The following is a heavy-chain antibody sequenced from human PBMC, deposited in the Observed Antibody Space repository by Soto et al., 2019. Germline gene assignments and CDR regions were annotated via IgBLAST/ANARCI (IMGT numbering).Heavy chain of an antibody. Sequence: SQTLSLTCTVSGGSISSYYWSWIRQPPGKGLEWIGYIYYSGSTNYNPSLKSRVTISVDTSKNRFSLKLTSVTAADTAVYFCTRGGFYYYDSSGYYDYWGQGALVTVSS. CDR3: TRGGFYYYDSSGYYDY. D-gene: IGHD3-22*01. CDR1: GGSISSYY. J-gene: IGHJ4*02. V-gene: IGHV4-59*01. CDR2: IYYSGST.